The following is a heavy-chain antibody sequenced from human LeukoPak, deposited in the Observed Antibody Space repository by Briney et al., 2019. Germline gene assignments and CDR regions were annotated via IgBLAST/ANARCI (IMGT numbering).Heavy chain of an antibody. V-gene: IGHV1-69*01. J-gene: IGHJ4*02. CDR2: TIPIFGTA. CDR3: ARPGRGYSGYDPFDY. Sequence: SVKVSCKASGGTFSSYAISWVRQAPGQGLEWMGGTIPIFGTANYAQKFQGRVTITADESTSTAYMELSSLRSEDTAVYYCARPGRGYSGYDPFDYWGQGTLVTVSS. CDR1: GGTFSSYA. D-gene: IGHD5-12*01.